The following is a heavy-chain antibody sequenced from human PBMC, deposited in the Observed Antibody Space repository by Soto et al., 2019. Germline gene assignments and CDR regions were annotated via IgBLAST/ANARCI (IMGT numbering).Heavy chain of an antibody. V-gene: IGHV3-30*04. CDR3: ARSRSGAVADSFDF. Sequence: QVQVVESGGGMVEPGRSLRLSCAASGFSFSRYAIHWVRQAPGKGLEWVAVICKDGSHKYYLESVKGRFTISRDNSKNIMSLHMNSLTNEDTAVYYCARSRSGAVADSFDFWGQGTLVTVSS. CDR2: ICKDGSHK. J-gene: IGHJ4*02. D-gene: IGHD3-10*01. CDR1: GFSFSRYA.